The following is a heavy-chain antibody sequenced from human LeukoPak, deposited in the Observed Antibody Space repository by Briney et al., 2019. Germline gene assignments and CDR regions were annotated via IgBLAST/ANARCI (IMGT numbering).Heavy chain of an antibody. CDR2: INHSGST. V-gene: IGHV4-34*01. D-gene: IGHD3-22*01. CDR3: ARDSFEGSSGYYNY. CDR1: GGSFSGYY. Sequence: SETLSLTCAVYGGSFSGYYWSWIRQPPGKGLEWIGEINHSGSTNYNPSLKSRVTISVDTSKNQFSLKLSSVTAADTAVYYCARDSFEGSSGYYNYWGQGTLVTVSS. J-gene: IGHJ4*02.